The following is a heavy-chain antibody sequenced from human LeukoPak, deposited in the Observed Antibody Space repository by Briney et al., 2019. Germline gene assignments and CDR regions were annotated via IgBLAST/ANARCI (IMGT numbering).Heavy chain of an antibody. D-gene: IGHD1-26*01. Sequence: ASVKVSCKASGYTFTGYYMHWVRQAPGQGLEWMGWINPNSGGTNYAQKFQGRVTMTRDTSISTAYMELSRLRSDDTAVYYCARSFSGSYYYYYYMDVWGKGTTVTVSS. CDR3: ARSFSGSYYYYYYMDV. J-gene: IGHJ6*03. CDR2: INPNSGGT. V-gene: IGHV1-2*02. CDR1: GYTFTGYY.